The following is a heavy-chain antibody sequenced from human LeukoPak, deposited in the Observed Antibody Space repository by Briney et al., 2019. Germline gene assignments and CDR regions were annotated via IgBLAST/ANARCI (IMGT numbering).Heavy chain of an antibody. Sequence: SETLSLTCAVYGXXFXXXYXXXXXXPXGXXLXXIGEINHSGSINYNPSLKSRVTISVDTSKDQFSLKLSSVTAADTAVYFCARGLRSASSGYGHWGQGTLVTVSS. J-gene: IGHJ4*02. CDR2: INHSGSI. V-gene: IGHV4-34*01. D-gene: IGHD5-12*01. CDR1: GXXFXXXY. CDR3: ARGLRSASSGYGH.